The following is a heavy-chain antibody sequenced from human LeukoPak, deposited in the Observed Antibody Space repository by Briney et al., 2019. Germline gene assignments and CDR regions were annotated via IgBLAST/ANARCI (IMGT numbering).Heavy chain of an antibody. Sequence: SGGSLRLSCAASGFTISYNYMSWVRQAPGKGLQWVSVIYSNTSAYYADSVKGRFTISRHNSKNTLYLQMNSLRVEDTAIYYCANRYWFGFDTWGQGTLVTVSS. D-gene: IGHD2-8*02. CDR3: ANRYWFGFDT. CDR2: IYSNTSA. CDR1: GFTISYNY. V-gene: IGHV3-53*01. J-gene: IGHJ4*02.